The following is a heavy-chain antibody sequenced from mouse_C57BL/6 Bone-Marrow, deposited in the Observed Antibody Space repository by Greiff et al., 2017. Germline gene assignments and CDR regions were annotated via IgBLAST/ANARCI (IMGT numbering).Heavy chain of an antibody. J-gene: IGHJ3*01. CDR3: AREDGAWFAY. D-gene: IGHD2-3*01. V-gene: IGHV5-4*01. CDR1: GFTFSSYA. Sequence: EVKLMESGGGLVKPGGSLKLSCAASGFTFSSYAMSWVRQTPEKRLEWVATISDGGSYTYYPDNVKGRFTISRDNAKNNLYLQMSHLKSEDPAMYYCAREDGAWFAYWGQGTLVTVSA. CDR2: ISDGGSYT.